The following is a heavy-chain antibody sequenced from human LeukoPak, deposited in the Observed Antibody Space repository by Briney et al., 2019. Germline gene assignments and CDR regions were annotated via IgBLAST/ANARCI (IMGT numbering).Heavy chain of an antibody. CDR3: ARGPPSGSYVVVNYMDV. Sequence: SQTLSLTCTVSGGSISSGSYYWSWIRQPAGKGLEWIGRIYTSGSTNYNPSLKSRVTISVDTSKNQFSLKLSSVAAADTAVYYCARGPPSGSYVVVNYMDVWGKGTTVTVSS. J-gene: IGHJ6*03. D-gene: IGHD1-26*01. CDR2: IYTSGST. CDR1: GGSISSGSYY. V-gene: IGHV4-61*02.